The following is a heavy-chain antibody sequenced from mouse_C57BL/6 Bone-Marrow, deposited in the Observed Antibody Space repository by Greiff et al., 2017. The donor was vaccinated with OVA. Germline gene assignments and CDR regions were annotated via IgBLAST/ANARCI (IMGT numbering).Heavy chain of an antibody. V-gene: IGHV2-2*01. J-gene: IGHJ3*01. Sequence: VQLQESGPGLVQPSQSLSITCTVSGFSLTSYGVHWVRQSPGKGLEWLGVIWSGGSTDYNAAFISRLSISKDNSKSQVFFKMNSLQADDTAIYYCGYGDWFAYWGQGTLVTVSA. CDR2: IWSGGST. CDR3: GYGDWFAY. CDR1: GFSLTSYG. D-gene: IGHD1-1*01.